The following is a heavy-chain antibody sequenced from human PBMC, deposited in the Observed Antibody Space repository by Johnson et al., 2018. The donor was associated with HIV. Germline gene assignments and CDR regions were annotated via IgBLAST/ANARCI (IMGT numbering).Heavy chain of an antibody. CDR1: GFTFSSSA. CDR3: ARNSGNGLVLRGDAFDM. CDR2: ISYDGSIK. Sequence: QMLLVESGGGVVQPGRSLRLSCAASGFTFSSSAMHWVRQAPGQGLQWVALISYDGSIKYFADSVKGRFTISRDNSKNTLHLQMNSLRPEDTAVYSCARNSGNGLVLRGDAFDMWGQGTMVTVSS. D-gene: IGHD2-8*01. J-gene: IGHJ3*02. V-gene: IGHV3-30-3*01.